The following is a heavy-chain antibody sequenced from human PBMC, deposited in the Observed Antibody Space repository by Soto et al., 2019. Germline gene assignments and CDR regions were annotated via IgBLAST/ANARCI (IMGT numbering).Heavy chain of an antibody. CDR1: GFTFSTFA. Sequence: EVQLLESGGGLVQTGGSLRLSCAASGFTFSTFAMSWVRQVPGKGLEWVSGISDSARFTYYADSVKGRFTISRDDSKNTVYLQMNSLRAEDTARYYCAKAAAINYFDYWGQGSLVIVSS. CDR3: AKAAAINYFDY. CDR2: ISDSARFT. D-gene: IGHD6-25*01. V-gene: IGHV3-23*01. J-gene: IGHJ4*02.